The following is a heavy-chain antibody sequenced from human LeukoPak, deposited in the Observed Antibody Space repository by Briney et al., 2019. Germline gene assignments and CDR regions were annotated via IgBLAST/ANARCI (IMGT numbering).Heavy chain of an antibody. V-gene: IGHV4-61*01. Sequence: PSETLSLTCTVSGGSISSSSYYWSWIRQPPGKGLEWIGYIYYSGSTNYNPSLKSRVTISVDTSKNQFSLKLSSVTAADTAVYYCARGPRIVSWFDPWGQGTLVTVSS. CDR2: IYYSGST. CDR1: GGSISSSSYY. D-gene: IGHD2-21*01. CDR3: ARGPRIVSWFDP. J-gene: IGHJ5*02.